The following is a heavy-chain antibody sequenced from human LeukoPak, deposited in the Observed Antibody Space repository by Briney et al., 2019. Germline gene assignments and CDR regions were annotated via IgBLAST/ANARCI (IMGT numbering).Heavy chain of an antibody. CDR2: IYWDDDK. CDR1: GFSLSTSGVG. D-gene: IGHD3-10*01. J-gene: IGHJ4*02. Sequence: SGPTLVNPTQTLTLTCTFSGFSLSTSGVGVGWIRQPPGKALEWLAVIYWDDDKRHSLSLKSRLTITKDTSKSQVVLTMPNMDPVDTATYYCAHKEYYALGSLGDSFDYWGQGTLVTVSS. V-gene: IGHV2-5*02. CDR3: AHKEYYALGSLGDSFDY.